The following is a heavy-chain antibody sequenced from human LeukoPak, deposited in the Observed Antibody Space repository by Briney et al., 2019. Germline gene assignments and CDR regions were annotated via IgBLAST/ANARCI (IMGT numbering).Heavy chain of an antibody. CDR1: GFTFDDYA. Sequence: PGRSLRLSCAASGFTFDDYAMHWVRQAPGKGLEWVSGISWNSGSIGYADSVKGRFTISRDNAKNSLYLQMNSLRAEDMALYYCAKGQMIADIAVAMDYWGQGTLVTVSS. CDR2: ISWNSGSI. CDR3: AKGQMIADIAVAMDY. V-gene: IGHV3-9*03. J-gene: IGHJ4*02. D-gene: IGHD6-19*01.